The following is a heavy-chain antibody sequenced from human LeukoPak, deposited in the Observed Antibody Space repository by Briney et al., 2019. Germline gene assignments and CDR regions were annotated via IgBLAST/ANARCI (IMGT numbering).Heavy chain of an antibody. J-gene: IGHJ4*02. Sequence: GGCQTPASALSGSSAGMECIHWIRQAPGKGLEWVAVIWYDGSNKYYADSVRGRFTISRDNFKNTLYLQINSLRAEDSAVYYCANDLGFVQLWYFNYWGQGTLVTVSS. D-gene: IGHD5-24*01. CDR1: GSSAGMEC. V-gene: IGHV3-30*02. CDR3: ANDLGFVQLWYFNY. CDR2: IWYDGSNK.